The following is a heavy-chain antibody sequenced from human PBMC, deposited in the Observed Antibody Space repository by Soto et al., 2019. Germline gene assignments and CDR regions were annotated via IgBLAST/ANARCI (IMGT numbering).Heavy chain of an antibody. CDR3: ARIEMTTGIDY. J-gene: IGHJ4*02. CDR1: GGSISSSSYY. V-gene: IGHV4-39*01. CDR2: TYYSGST. D-gene: IGHD4-17*01. Sequence: HLQLQESGPGLVKPSETLALTCTVSGGSISSSSYYWGWIRQPPGKGLEWIGSTYYSGSTYYNPSLKSRVTISVDTSKNQCSLKLSSVTAADTAVYYCARIEMTTGIDYWGQGTLVTVSS.